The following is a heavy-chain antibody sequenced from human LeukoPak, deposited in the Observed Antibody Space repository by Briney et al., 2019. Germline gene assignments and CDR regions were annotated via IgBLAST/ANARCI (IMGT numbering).Heavy chain of an antibody. D-gene: IGHD2-15*01. Sequence: SETLSLTCAVYGGSFSGYYWSWIRQPPGKGLEWIGEINHSGSTNYNPSLKSRVTISVDTSKNQFSLKLSSVTAADTAVYYCASEVAKGAFDIWGQGTMVTVSS. CDR1: GGSFSGYY. J-gene: IGHJ3*02. CDR2: INHSGST. V-gene: IGHV4-34*01. CDR3: ASEVAKGAFDI.